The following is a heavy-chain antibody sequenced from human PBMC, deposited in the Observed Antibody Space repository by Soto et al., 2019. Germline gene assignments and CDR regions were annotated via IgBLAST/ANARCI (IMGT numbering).Heavy chain of an antibody. V-gene: IGHV3-7*01. CDR1: GFTFSSYW. CDR3: AKVSSGWFASYFDS. Sequence: GGSLRLSCAASGFTFSSYWMSWVRQAPGKGLEWVANIKQDGSEKYYVDSVKGRFTISRDNAKNSLYLQMSSLRAEDTAVYYCAKVSSGWFASYFDSWGQGILVTVSS. D-gene: IGHD6-19*01. J-gene: IGHJ4*02. CDR2: IKQDGSEK.